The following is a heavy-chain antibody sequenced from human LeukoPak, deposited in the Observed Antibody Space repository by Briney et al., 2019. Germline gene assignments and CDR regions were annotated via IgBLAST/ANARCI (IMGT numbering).Heavy chain of an antibody. J-gene: IGHJ4*02. Sequence: GGSLRLSCAASGFTFSSYGMHWVRQAPGKGLEWVAVIWYDGSNKYYADSVKGRFTISRDNSKNTLYLQMNSLRAEDTAVYYCARESYSSSWYFDYWGQGTLVTASS. CDR2: IWYDGSNK. CDR3: ARESYSSSWYFDY. V-gene: IGHV3-33*01. CDR1: GFTFSSYG. D-gene: IGHD6-13*01.